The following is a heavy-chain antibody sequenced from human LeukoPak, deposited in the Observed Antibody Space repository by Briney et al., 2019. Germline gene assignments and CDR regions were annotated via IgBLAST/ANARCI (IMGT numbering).Heavy chain of an antibody. Sequence: GASVKVSCKASGYTFTNYYMHWVRQAPGQGLEWMGIINPSGGSTSYAQKFQGRVTMTRDTSTSTVYMELSSLRSEDTAVYYCARGPGRYDFWSGYPSGVYDYWGQGTLVTVSS. CDR3: ARGPGRYDFWSGYPSGVYDY. D-gene: IGHD3-3*01. CDR2: INPSGGST. V-gene: IGHV1-46*03. J-gene: IGHJ4*02. CDR1: GYTFTNYY.